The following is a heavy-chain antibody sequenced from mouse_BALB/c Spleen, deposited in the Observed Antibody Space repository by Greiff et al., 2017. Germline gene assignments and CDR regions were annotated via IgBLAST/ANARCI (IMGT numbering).Heavy chain of an antibody. Sequence: VQLQQSGAELMKPGASVKISCKATGYTFSSYWIEWVKQRPGHGLEWIGEILPGSGSTNYNEKFKGKATLTADTSSNTAYMQLSSLTSEDSAVYYCARSTMNTTGFDYWGQGTTLTVSS. CDR1: GYTFSSYW. D-gene: IGHD2-4*01. V-gene: IGHV1-9*01. CDR3: ARSTMNTTGFDY. J-gene: IGHJ2*01. CDR2: ILPGSGST.